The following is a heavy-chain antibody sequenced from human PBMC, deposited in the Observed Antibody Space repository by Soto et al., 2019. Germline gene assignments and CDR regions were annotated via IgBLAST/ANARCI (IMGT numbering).Heavy chain of an antibody. Sequence: QVQLVESGGGVVQPGRSLRLSCAASGFTFSSYAMHWVRQAPGKGLEWVAVISYDGSNKYYADSVKGRFTISRDNSKNTLHLQMTSLRAEDTAVYYCARAMISNGGYYYYFDYLGQGTLVTGSS. CDR3: ARAMISNGGYYYYFDY. CDR2: ISYDGSNK. V-gene: IGHV3-30-3*01. J-gene: IGHJ4*02. D-gene: IGHD3-22*01. CDR1: GFTFSSYA.